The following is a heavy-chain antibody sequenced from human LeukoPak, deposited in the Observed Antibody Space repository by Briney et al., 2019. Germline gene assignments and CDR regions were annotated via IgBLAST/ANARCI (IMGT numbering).Heavy chain of an antibody. CDR2: IRSKTDGGTT. D-gene: IGHD6-19*01. Sequence: GGSLRLSCVASGFTLKNAWMSWVRQAPGKGLEWVGRIRSKTDGGTTDYAALVKGRSTISRDDSKNTLYLQMNSLKTEDTAVYYCTTGTEQQWLSLDYWGQGTLVTVSS. CDR3: TTGTEQQWLSLDY. J-gene: IGHJ4*02. CDR1: GFTLKNAW. V-gene: IGHV3-15*01.